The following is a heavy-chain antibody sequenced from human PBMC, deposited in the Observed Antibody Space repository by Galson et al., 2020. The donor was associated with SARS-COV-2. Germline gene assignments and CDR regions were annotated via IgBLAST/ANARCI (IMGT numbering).Heavy chain of an antibody. CDR2: TRNKANSYTT. CDR3: ARGRVDFWSGYYSHYGMDV. D-gene: IGHD3-3*01. Sequence: TGGSLRLSCAASGFTFSDYYMDWVRQAPGKGLEWVGRTRNKANSYTTEYAASVKGRFTISRDDSKNSLSLQMNSLKTEDTAVYYCARGRVDFWSGYYSHYGMDVWGQGTTVTVSS. V-gene: IGHV3-72*01. J-gene: IGHJ6*02. CDR1: GFTFSDYY.